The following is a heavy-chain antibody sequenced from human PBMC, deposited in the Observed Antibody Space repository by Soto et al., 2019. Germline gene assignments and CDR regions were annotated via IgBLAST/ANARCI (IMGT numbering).Heavy chain of an antibody. CDR2: ISGSGGTT. Sequence: GSLRLSCEASGFTFSSYGMTWVRQAPGKGLEWVSGISGSGGTTYYADSVKGRFTISRDNYKKTLYLQMNSLRADDTAVYYCAKLGTYYYDNSGYFLFDYWGQGTLVTVSS. CDR3: AKLGTYYYDNSGYFLFDY. CDR1: GFTFSSYG. D-gene: IGHD3-22*01. J-gene: IGHJ4*02. V-gene: IGHV3-23*01.